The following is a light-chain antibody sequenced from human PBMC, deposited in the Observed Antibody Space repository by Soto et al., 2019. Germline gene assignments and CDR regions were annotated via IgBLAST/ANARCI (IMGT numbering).Light chain of an antibody. V-gene: IGLV2-14*03. J-gene: IGLJ2*01. CDR1: NDDIGDYNY. CDR2: DVT. Sequence: QSVLTQPVYVSGSPGQSITISCTGSNDDIGDYNYVSWYQQHPGKAPKLMIYDVTNRPSGVSDRFSGSKSGNTASLTISGLQAEDESDYYCSSYRSGATPYVIFGGGTK. CDR3: SSYRSGATPYVI.